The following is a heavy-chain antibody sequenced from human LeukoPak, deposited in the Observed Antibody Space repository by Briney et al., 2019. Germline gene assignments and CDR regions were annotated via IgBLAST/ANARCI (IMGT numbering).Heavy chain of an antibody. CDR3: ARTSSYYYGSGSYYPDY. V-gene: IGHV3-7*01. J-gene: IGHJ4*02. CDR2: IKKDVDEK. CDR1: GFTFSSHW. D-gene: IGHD3-10*01. Sequence: GGSLRLSCAASGFTFSSHWMTWIRQAPGKGLEWVASIKKDVDEKYYVDSVKGRFTISRDNAKNSLYLQMNSLRAEDTAVYYCARTSSYYYGSGSYYPDYWGQGTLVTVSS.